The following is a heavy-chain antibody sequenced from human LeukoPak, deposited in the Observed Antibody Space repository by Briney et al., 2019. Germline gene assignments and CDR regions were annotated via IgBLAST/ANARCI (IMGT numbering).Heavy chain of an antibody. D-gene: IGHD3-22*01. CDR1: GFTFRSYW. CDR3: VRVDTSGYYYELSFDY. CDR2: VIRDGSFT. V-gene: IGHV3-74*01. Sequence: GGSLRLSCAASGFTFRSYWMHWVRQAPGKGLEWVSRVIRDGSFTNYADSVKGRFTISRDNAKNSLYLQTNSLRVEDTAVYYCVRVDTSGYYYELSFDYWGQGTLVTVSS. J-gene: IGHJ4*02.